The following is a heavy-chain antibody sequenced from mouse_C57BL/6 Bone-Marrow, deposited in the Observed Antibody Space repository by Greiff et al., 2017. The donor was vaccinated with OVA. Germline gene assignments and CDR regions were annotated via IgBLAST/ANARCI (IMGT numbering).Heavy chain of an antibody. V-gene: IGHV3-5*01. CDR1: GISITTGTYR. Sequence: EVKLQESGPGLVKPSQTVFLTCTVTGISITTGTYRWSWIRQFPGNKLEWIGYIYYSGTFTYNPSLTSRTTITRDTPKNQFFLEMNSLTAGDTATYYWAREGYYGGVAYGGQGTLVTVSA. CDR2: IYYSGTF. D-gene: IGHD1-1*01. J-gene: IGHJ3*01. CDR3: AREGYYGGVAY.